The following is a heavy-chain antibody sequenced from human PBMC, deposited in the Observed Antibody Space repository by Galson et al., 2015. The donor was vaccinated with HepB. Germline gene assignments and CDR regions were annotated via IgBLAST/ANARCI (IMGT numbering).Heavy chain of an antibody. V-gene: IGHV3-23*01. CDR3: AKDLPPKNYDCWSGYYFVY. CDR1: GVTLSHSA. J-gene: IGHJ4*02. CDR2: ISGSGGST. Sequence: SLRLSCAACGVTLSHSAMSWVRPGPGKGREWVSAISGSGGSTYYADSVKGLFTISRDHSKNTLYLQMNSLRAEDTAVYYCAKDLPPKNYDCWSGYYFVYWGQGTLVTVSS. D-gene: IGHD3-3*01.